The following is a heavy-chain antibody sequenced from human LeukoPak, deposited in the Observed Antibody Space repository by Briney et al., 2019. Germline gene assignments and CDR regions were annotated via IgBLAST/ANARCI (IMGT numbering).Heavy chain of an antibody. CDR3: ARPDLVRGVIGAFDI. Sequence: SETLSLTCTVSGGSISSYYWSWIRQPPGKGLEWIGYIYYSGSTNYNPSLKSRVTISVDTSKNQFSLKLSSVTAADTAVYYCARPDLVRGVIGAFDIWGQGTMVTVSS. D-gene: IGHD3-10*01. CDR2: IYYSGST. J-gene: IGHJ3*02. CDR1: GGSISSYY. V-gene: IGHV4-59*01.